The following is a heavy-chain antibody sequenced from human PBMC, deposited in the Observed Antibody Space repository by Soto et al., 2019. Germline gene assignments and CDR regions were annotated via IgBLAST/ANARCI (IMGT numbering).Heavy chain of an antibody. CDR1: GYTFTSYA. V-gene: IGHV1-3*01. D-gene: IGHD2-15*01. Sequence: ASVKVSCKASGYTFTSYAMHWVRQAPGQRLEWMGWINAGNGNTKYSQKFQGRVTITRDTSASTAYMELSSLRSEDTAVYYCASGGDCSGGSCYISDYYGMDVWGQGTTVTVSS. J-gene: IGHJ6*02. CDR3: ASGGDCSGGSCYISDYYGMDV. CDR2: INAGNGNT.